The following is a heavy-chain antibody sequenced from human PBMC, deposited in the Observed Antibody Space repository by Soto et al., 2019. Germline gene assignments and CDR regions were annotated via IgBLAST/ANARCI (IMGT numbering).Heavy chain of an antibody. V-gene: IGHV3-33*01. CDR3: ARETSWGNDAFEI. D-gene: IGHD3-16*01. CDR1: GLTFSSLG. Sequence: QVQLVESGGGVVQPGRSLRLSCAASGLTFSSLGMHWVRQAPGKGLGWVAVIWSDGRNKYYADSVKCRFTVSRDNSKNTLSLQLDSLTAEDTAVYYCARETSWGNDAFEIWGQGTMVTVSS. CDR2: IWSDGRNK. J-gene: IGHJ3*02.